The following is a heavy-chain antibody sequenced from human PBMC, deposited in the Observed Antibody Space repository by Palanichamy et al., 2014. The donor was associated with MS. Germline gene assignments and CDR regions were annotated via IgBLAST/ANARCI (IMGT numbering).Heavy chain of an antibody. CDR2: IYSGGSI. D-gene: IGHD1-1*01. CDR1: GFTVSSNY. V-gene: IGHV3-66*01. J-gene: IGHJ4*02. Sequence: EVQLVESGGGLVQPGGSLRLSRAASGFTVSSNYMSWVRQAPGKGLEWVSVIYSGGSIYYADSVKGRFTISRDTSKNMVYLQMNSLRAEDTAVYYCATTEGATRFDYWGQGTLVTVSS. CDR3: ATTEGATRFDY.